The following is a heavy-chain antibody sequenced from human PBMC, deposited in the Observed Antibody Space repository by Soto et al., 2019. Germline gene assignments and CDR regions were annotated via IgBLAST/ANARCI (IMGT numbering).Heavy chain of an antibody. CDR1: GGTFSSYT. CDR3: AREGFDYALFDYYYVIDF. Sequence: ASVKVSCKASGGTFSSYTISWVRQAPGQGLEWMGRIIPILGIANYAQKFQGRVTITADKSTSTAYMELSSLRSEDTAVYYCAREGFDYALFDYYYVIDFWGQGSTDTGSS. D-gene: IGHD4-17*01. V-gene: IGHV1-69*04. J-gene: IGHJ6*02. CDR2: IIPILGIA.